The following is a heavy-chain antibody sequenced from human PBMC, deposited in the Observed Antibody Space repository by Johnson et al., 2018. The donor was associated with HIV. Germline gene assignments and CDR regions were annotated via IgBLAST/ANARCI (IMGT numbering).Heavy chain of an antibody. J-gene: IGHJ3*02. Sequence: QVQLVESGGGVVQPGRSLRLSCAASGFTFSNYGMHWVRQAPCKGLEWVAVISYDGSNKYYADSVKGRFTISRDNSKNTLYLQMNSLRAEDTAIYYCARGQLWLLDDALDIWGQGTMVTVSS. D-gene: IGHD5-18*01. CDR1: GFTFSNYG. CDR2: ISYDGSNK. CDR3: ARGQLWLLDDALDI. V-gene: IGHV3-30*03.